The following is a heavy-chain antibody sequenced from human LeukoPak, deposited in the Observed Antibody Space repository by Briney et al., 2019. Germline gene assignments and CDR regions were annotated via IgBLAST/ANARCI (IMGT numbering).Heavy chain of an antibody. CDR3: ARTSDYFDY. J-gene: IGHJ4*02. Sequence: SETLSLTCTVSGGSISSYYWSWIRQPPGKGLEWIGYIYYSGSTNYNPSLKSRVTISVDTSKNQFSLKLSSVTAADTAVYYCARTSDYFDYWGQGTLVTVSS. D-gene: IGHD6-6*01. V-gene: IGHV4-59*08. CDR1: GGSISSYY. CDR2: IYYSGST.